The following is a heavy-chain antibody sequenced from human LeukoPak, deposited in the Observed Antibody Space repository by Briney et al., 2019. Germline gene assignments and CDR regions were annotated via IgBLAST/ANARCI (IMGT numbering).Heavy chain of an antibody. D-gene: IGHD1-26*01. CDR3: TRPPGMDY. Sequence: TGGSLRLSCAASGFTFSSFSMNWVRQAPGKGLEWVSTISSSSSHVYYADSVKGRLTISRDNAKNSVYLQMDSLRAEDTAVYHCTRPPGMDYWGQGTLVTVSS. CDR1: GFTFSSFS. CDR2: ISSSSSHV. J-gene: IGHJ4*02. V-gene: IGHV3-21*01.